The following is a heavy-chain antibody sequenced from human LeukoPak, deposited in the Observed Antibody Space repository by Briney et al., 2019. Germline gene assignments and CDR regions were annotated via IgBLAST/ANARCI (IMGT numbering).Heavy chain of an antibody. CDR2: ISSSSSYI. Sequence: PGGSLRLSCAASGFTFDDYAMHWVRQAPGKGLEWVSSISSSSSYIYYADSVKGRFTISRDNAKNSLYLQMNSLRAEDTAVYYCARSYCGGDCYSNWFDPWGQGTLVTVSS. CDR1: GFTFDDYA. D-gene: IGHD2-21*02. V-gene: IGHV3-21*01. J-gene: IGHJ5*02. CDR3: ARSYCGGDCYSNWFDP.